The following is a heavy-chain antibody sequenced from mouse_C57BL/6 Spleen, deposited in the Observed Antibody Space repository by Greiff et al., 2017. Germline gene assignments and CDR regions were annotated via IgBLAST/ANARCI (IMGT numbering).Heavy chain of an antibody. CDR2: LLPGSGST. CDR1: GYTFTGSW. J-gene: IGHJ2*01. CDR3: ARDTTVVATKGN. V-gene: IGHV1-9*01. D-gene: IGHD1-1*01. Sequence: QVQLKQSGAELMKPGASVKLSCKATGYTFTGSWIEWVKQRPGHGLEWIGELLPGSGSTNYNETFKGKATFTADTSSNTAYMQLSSLTTEDSAIYYCARDTTVVATKGNWGQGTTLTVSS.